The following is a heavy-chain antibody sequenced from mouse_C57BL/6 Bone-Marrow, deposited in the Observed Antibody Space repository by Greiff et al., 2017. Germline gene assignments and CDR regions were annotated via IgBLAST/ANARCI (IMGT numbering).Heavy chain of an antibody. CDR1: GFTFSDYG. J-gene: IGHJ2*01. V-gene: IGHV5-17*01. CDR2: ISSGSSTI. Sequence: EVQLVESGGGLVKPGGSLKLSCAASGFTFSDYGMHWVRQAPAKGLEWVAYISSGSSTIYYADTVKGRFTISRDNAKNTLFLQMTSRRSEDTAMYYCAKSKLLFDYGGQGTTLTVSS. CDR3: AKSKLLFDY. D-gene: IGHD2-12*01.